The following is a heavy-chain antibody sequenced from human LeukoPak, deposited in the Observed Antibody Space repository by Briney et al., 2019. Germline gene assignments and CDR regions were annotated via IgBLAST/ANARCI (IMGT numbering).Heavy chain of an antibody. CDR1: GYTFTSYY. Sequence: ASVKVSCEASGYTFTSYYIHWVRQAPGQGLEWMGVINPSGGGTSYAQKFQGRVTMTRDTSTSTVYMDLRSLRSEDTAVYFCARDMPAVPSNWLDPWGQGTLVTVSS. J-gene: IGHJ5*02. D-gene: IGHD2-2*01. CDR2: INPSGGGT. CDR3: ARDMPAVPSNWLDP. V-gene: IGHV1-46*01.